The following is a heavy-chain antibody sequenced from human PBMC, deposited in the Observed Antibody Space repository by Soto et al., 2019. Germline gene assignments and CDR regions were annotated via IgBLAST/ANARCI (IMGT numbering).Heavy chain of an antibody. D-gene: IGHD1-26*01. CDR1: GYTFRSYG. CDR3: ARNPSGSNFDY. CDR2: ISAYSGNT. Sequence: GASVKVSCKASGYTFRSYGISWVRQAPGQGLQWMGWISAYSGNTDYAQRFQGRVTMTTDTSTSTAYMELRSLRYDDTAVYYCARNPSGSNFDYWGQGTLVTVS. J-gene: IGHJ4*02. V-gene: IGHV1-18*01.